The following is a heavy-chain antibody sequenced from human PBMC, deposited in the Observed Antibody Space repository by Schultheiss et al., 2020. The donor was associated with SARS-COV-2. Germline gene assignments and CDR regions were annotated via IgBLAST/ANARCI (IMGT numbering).Heavy chain of an antibody. J-gene: IGHJ5*02. CDR1: GGSISSYY. CDR2: IYTSGST. CDR3: ARQSQLLFGWFDP. V-gene: IGHV4-4*07. D-gene: IGHD2-2*01. Sequence: SETLSLTCTVSGGSISSYYWSWIRQPAGKGLEWIGRIYTSGSTNYNPPLKSRVTISVDTSKNQFTLRVRSVTAADTAVYYCARQSQLLFGWFDPWGQGTLVTVSS.